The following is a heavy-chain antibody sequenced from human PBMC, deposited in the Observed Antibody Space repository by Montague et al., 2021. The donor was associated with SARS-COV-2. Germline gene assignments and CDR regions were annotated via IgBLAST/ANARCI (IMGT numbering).Heavy chain of an antibody. CDR1: GGSVSGGCYY. CDR3: ARISGITSWYYDY. CDR2: IYYTGSS. D-gene: IGHD1-14*01. J-gene: IGHJ4*02. Sequence: SETLSLTCTVSGGSVSGGCYYWSWMRQPQGQGLQSIGYIYYTGSSNYNLSLRSRVTISVDSSKNQLSVRLSSVTAADTAVYYCARISGITSWYYDYWGQGTLVTVSS. V-gene: IGHV4-61*01.